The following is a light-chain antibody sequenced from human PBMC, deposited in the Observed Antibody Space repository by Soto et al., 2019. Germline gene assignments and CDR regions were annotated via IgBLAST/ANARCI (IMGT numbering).Light chain of an antibody. Sequence: DVVMTQSPLSLPVTLGQSASISCRPSQSLVHSDGNTYLVWLHQRPGQSPRRLIYQVSNRDSGVPDRFSGSGSGIDFTLKISRVEAEDVGIYSCMQGTYWPYTFGQGTKLEI. J-gene: IGKJ2*01. V-gene: IGKV2-30*02. CDR1: QSLVHSDGNTY. CDR2: QVS. CDR3: MQGTYWPYT.